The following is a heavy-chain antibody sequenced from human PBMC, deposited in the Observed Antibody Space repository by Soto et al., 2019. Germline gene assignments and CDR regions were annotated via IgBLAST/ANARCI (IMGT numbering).Heavy chain of an antibody. V-gene: IGHV1-8*01. CDR2: MNPNTGDT. CDR1: GYTFSNYD. D-gene: IGHD1-26*01. CDR3: ARVDGTY. J-gene: IGHJ4*02. Sequence: ASVKVSCKASGYTFSNYDMNWVRQATGQGPEWIGWMNPNTGDTGYAQKFQGRVTMTRDFSTTTVYMELSSLRSEDTAVYYCARVDGTYWGQGTLVTVSS.